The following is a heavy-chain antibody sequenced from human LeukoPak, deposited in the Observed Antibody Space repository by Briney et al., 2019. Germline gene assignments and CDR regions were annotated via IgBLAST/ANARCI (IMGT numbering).Heavy chain of an antibody. CDR2: IYYSGST. Sequence: LRLSCAASGFTFDDYAMHWVRQAPGKGLEWIGYIYYSGSTNYNPSLKSRVTISIDMSKNQFSLKLSSVTAADTAVYHCARHYNLAFDYWGQGTLVTVSS. J-gene: IGHJ4*02. D-gene: IGHD3-10*01. V-gene: IGHV4-59*08. CDR3: ARHYNLAFDY. CDR1: GFTFDDYA.